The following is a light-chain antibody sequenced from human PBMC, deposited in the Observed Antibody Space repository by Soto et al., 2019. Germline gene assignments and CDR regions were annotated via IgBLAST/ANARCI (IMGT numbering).Light chain of an antibody. Sequence: TQSPASLSLSPGERATLSWRASQSVSHWLDWYQQKQGKAPKLLIYQASGLESGVPSRFSGSGSGTEFTLTISSLQPDDFATYYCQQYDSYPWTFGQGTKVEIK. CDR3: QQYDSYPWT. CDR2: QAS. J-gene: IGKJ1*01. CDR1: QSVSHW. V-gene: IGKV1-5*03.